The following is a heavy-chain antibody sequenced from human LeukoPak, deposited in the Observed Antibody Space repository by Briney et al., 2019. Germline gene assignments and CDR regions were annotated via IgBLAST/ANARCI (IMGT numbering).Heavy chain of an antibody. D-gene: IGHD2-8*01. CDR3: STDPRLLIY. J-gene: IGHJ4*01. CDR2: ISGSGHDI. Sequence: PGGSLRLSCVVSGFSFSDSYMTWIRQTPGKGLESLAYISGSGHDIYYTDSVKGRFTISRDNAKDSLYLQMNGLRPEDTALYYCSTDPRLLIYWGHGTLVTVSS. CDR1: GFSFSDSY. V-gene: IGHV3-11*01.